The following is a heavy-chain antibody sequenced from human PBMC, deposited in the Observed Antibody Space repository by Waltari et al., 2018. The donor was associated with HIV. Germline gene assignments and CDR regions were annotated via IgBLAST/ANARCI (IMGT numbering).Heavy chain of an antibody. CDR2: VWYDGTNK. V-gene: IGHV3-33*01. Sequence: QVQLVESGGGMVQPGGSLRLSCAATGFSFSDYAMHWVRQAPGKGLGWVAVVWYDGTNKYYADSVKGRFLISRDNSKRTLYLQMNHLTAEDTAVYYCARDLQATVAVDYFDFWGQGTLVTVSS. CDR1: GFSFSDYA. J-gene: IGHJ4*02. CDR3: ARDLQATVAVDYFDF.